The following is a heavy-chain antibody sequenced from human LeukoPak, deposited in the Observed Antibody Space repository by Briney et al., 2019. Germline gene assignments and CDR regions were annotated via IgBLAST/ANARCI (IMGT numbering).Heavy chain of an antibody. CDR3: ARMRGTASGWFDP. CDR2: IYYSGST. V-gene: IGHV4-59*01. Sequence: PSETLSLACAVSGGSMSTYYWSWIRQPLGKGLEWIAYIYYSGSTNYNPSLKSRVTISVDTSKNQFSLKLSSVTAADTAVYYCARMRGTASGWFDPWGQGTLVTVSS. CDR1: GGSMSTYY. J-gene: IGHJ5*02. D-gene: IGHD1-7*01.